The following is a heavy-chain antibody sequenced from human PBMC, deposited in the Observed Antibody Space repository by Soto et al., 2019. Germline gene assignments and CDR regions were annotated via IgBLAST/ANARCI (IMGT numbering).Heavy chain of an antibody. Sequence: SETLSLTCTVSGGSISSSSYYWGWIRKPPGKGLEWIGSIYYSGSTYYNPSLKSRVTISVDTSKNQFSLKLSSVTAADTAVYYCARLYYDQGYGMDVWGQGTTVTVSS. D-gene: IGHD3-3*01. CDR1: GGSISSSSYY. CDR3: ARLYYDQGYGMDV. V-gene: IGHV4-39*01. CDR2: IYYSGST. J-gene: IGHJ6*02.